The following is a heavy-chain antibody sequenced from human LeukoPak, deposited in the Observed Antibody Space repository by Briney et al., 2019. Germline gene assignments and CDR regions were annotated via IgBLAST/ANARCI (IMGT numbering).Heavy chain of an antibody. CDR1: GYTFTGYY. D-gene: IGHD6-6*01. CDR3: ARERTAARNWFDP. J-gene: IGHJ5*02. Sequence: ASVKVSCKASGYTFTGYYMHWVRQAPGQGHEWVGWINPNSGGTNYAQKFQGRVTMTRDTSISTAYMELSRLRSDDTAVYYCARERTAARNWFDPWGQGTLVTVSS. CDR2: INPNSGGT. V-gene: IGHV1-2*02.